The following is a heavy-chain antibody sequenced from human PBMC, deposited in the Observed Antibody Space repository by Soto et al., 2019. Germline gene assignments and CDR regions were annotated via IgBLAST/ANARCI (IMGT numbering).Heavy chain of an antibody. J-gene: IGHJ4*02. CDR2: ISSSSTDM. Sequence: EVQLVESGGGLVKPGGSLRLSCAASGFPFSTYNMNWVRQAPGKGLEWVSSISSSSTDMYYANSVKGRFTISRDNAKNSRSLHLKSLRAEDTAVYYCARPYSGSYSFDYWGQGTLVTVSS. CDR1: GFPFSTYN. D-gene: IGHD1-26*01. V-gene: IGHV3-21*01. CDR3: ARPYSGSYSFDY.